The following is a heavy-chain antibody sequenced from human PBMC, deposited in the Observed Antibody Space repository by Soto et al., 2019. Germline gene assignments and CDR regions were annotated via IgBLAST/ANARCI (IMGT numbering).Heavy chain of an antibody. D-gene: IGHD2-8*01. CDR2: IYYGGST. CDR1: GVPITTFY. J-gene: IGHJ6*02. Sequence: QVQLQESGPAFVRPSDSLSLMCSVSGVPITTFYWSWIRQAPGKGLEYIGYIYYGGSTHYNPALTSRVTLSVDTAKNEFSLNLRSVTAADTAAYFCARGQVLHYPYGLDVWGQGTTVIV. V-gene: IGHV4-59*07. CDR3: ARGQVLHYPYGLDV.